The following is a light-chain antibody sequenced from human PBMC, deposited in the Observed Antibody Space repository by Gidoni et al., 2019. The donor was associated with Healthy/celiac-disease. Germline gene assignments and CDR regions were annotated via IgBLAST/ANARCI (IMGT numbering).Light chain of an antibody. CDR2: LNSDGSH. V-gene: IGLV4-69*01. J-gene: IGLJ3*02. Sequence: HLVLSQSPSASASLAASVKLTCTLSSGHSSYAIAWHQQQPEKGPRYLMKLNSDGSHSKGDGIPDRFSGSSSGAERYLTISSLQSEDEADYYCQTWGTGWVFGGGTKLTVL. CDR1: SGHSSYA. CDR3: QTWGTGWV.